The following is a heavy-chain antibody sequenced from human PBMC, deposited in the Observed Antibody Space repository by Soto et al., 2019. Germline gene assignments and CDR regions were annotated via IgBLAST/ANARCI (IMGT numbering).Heavy chain of an antibody. D-gene: IGHD4-17*01. CDR2: INPSGGST. CDR1: GYTFTSYY. J-gene: IGHJ6*02. CDR3: ARYYGGNSWVWDYYYYGMDV. V-gene: IGHV1-46*01. Sequence: GASVKVSCKESGYTFTSYYMHWVRQAPGQGLEWMGIINPSGGSTSYAQKFQGRVTMTRDTSTSTDYMELSSLRSEDTAVYYGARYYGGNSWVWDYYYYGMDVWGQGTTVTVSS.